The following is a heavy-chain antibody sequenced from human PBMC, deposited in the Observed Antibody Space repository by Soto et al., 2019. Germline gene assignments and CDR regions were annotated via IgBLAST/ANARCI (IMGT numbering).Heavy chain of an antibody. Sequence: SVKVACNTSGGTFSDYFITWVRQAPGQGLEWIGGNIPVASTTDYAKKFLGRVSFTAPLPTTAVYMEFTSVRSEYTPLYYCERGWFGELWGFDYWGPGSTVTVSS. CDR2: NIPVASTT. D-gene: IGHD3-10*01. CDR3: ERGWFGELWGFDY. V-gene: IGHV1-69*13. J-gene: IGHJ4*02. CDR1: GGTFSDYF.